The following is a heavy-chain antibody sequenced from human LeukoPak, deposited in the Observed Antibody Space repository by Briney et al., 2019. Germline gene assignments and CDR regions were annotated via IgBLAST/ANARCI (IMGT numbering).Heavy chain of an antibody. CDR1: GGSISSYY. J-gene: IGHJ5*02. V-gene: IGHV4-59*01. CDR2: VYSSGST. D-gene: IGHD1-1*01. Sequence: PSETLSLTCTVSGGSISSYYWSWIRQPPGKGLEWIGYVYSSGSTNYNPSVKSRVTLSVDTSKNQFSLKLSSVTAADTAVYYCAREGTSGTHLNWFDPWGQGTLVTVSS. CDR3: AREGTSGTHLNWFDP.